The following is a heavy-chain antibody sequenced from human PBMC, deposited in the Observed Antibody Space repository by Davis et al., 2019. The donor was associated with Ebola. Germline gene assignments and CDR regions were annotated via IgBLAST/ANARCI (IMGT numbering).Heavy chain of an antibody. J-gene: IGHJ4*02. V-gene: IGHV3-7*01. CDR3: ARVDYDILTGYFGY. D-gene: IGHD3-9*01. Sequence: GESLKISCAASGFTFSSYSMNWVRQAPGKGLEWVANIKQDGSEKYYVDSVKGRFTISRDNAKNSLYLQMNSLRAEDTAVYYCARVDYDILTGYFGYWGQGTLVTVSS. CDR1: GFTFSSYS. CDR2: IKQDGSEK.